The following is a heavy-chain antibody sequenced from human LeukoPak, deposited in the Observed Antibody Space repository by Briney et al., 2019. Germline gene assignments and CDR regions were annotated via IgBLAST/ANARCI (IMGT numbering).Heavy chain of an antibody. CDR3: ARNGDYGDDY. Sequence: GGSLRLSCAASGFTFSAYGMSWVRQAPGKGLEWVANINQDGSEKYYVDSVEGRFTISRDNAKNSLYLQMNSLRAEDTAVYYCARNGDYGDDYWGQGTLVTVSS. CDR2: INQDGSEK. CDR1: GFTFSAYG. J-gene: IGHJ4*02. V-gene: IGHV3-7*01. D-gene: IGHD3-16*01.